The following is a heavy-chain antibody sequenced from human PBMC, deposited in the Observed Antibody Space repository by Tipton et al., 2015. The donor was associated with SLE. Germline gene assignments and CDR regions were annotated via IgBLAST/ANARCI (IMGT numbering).Heavy chain of an antibody. CDR1: GFAFSNYA. CDR3: AKDTGWAFDY. CDR2: MNTGGTT. Sequence: SLRLSCAASGFAFSNYAMGWVRQAPGKRPEWVSGMNTGGTTHYADSVKGRFTISRDNSRSTLYLQMNSLRAEDTAVYYCAKDTGWAFDYWGQGTLVTVSS. D-gene: IGHD6-19*01. J-gene: IGHJ4*02. V-gene: IGHV3-23*01.